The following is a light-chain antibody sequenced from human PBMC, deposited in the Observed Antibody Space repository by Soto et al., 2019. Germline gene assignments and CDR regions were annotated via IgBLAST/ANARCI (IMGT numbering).Light chain of an antibody. Sequence: QAVVTQEPSLTVSPGGTVTLTCASGTGAVTSGNYVSWFQQKPGQAPRTLIYTTNNKHSWTPARFSGSLLGDKAALTLSGAQPEDEAEYYCLIYYGGAHLVFGGGTKVTVL. V-gene: IGLV7-43*01. CDR1: TGAVTSGNY. CDR3: LIYYGGAHLV. J-gene: IGLJ2*01. CDR2: TTN.